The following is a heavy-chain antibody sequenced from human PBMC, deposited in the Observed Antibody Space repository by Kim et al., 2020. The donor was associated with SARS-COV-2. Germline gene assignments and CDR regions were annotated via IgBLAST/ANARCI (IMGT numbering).Heavy chain of an antibody. CDR2: IYYSGST. V-gene: IGHV4-59*08. Sequence: SETLSLTCTVSGGSISSYYWSWIRQPPGKGLEWIGYIYYSGSTNYNPSLKSRVTISVDTSKNQFSLKLSSVTAADTAVYYCARREDLNWNYNDYWGQGTLVTVSS. CDR3: ARREDLNWNYNDY. J-gene: IGHJ4*02. CDR1: GGSISSYY. D-gene: IGHD1-20*01.